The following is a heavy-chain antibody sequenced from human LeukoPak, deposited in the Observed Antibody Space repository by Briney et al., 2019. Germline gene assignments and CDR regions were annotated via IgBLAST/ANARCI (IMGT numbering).Heavy chain of an antibody. CDR1: GFTFSSYG. CDR2: IRYDGSNK. V-gene: IGHV3-30*02. D-gene: IGHD1-14*01. Sequence: GGSLRLSCAASGFTFSSYGMHWVRQAPGRGLEWVAFIRYDGSNKYYADSVKGRFTISRDNSKNTLYLQMNSLRAEDTAVYYCAKDTTPPKAGFDPWGEGTLVTVSS. J-gene: IGHJ5*02. CDR3: AKDTTPPKAGFDP.